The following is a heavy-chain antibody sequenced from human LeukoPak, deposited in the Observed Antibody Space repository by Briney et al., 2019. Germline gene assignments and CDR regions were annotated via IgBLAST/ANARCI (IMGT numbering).Heavy chain of an antibody. J-gene: IGHJ5*02. CDR2: IWYDGSNE. CDR3: ARQQKRDGYNQLNWFDP. V-gene: IGHV3-33*01. Sequence: GRSLRLSCAASGFTFSSFGMHWVRQAPGKGLEWVAVIWYDGSNEYYADPVKGRFTISRDNSKNTLYLQMSSLRAEDTAVYYCARQQKRDGYNQLNWFDPWGQGTLVTVSS. D-gene: IGHD5-24*01. CDR1: GFTFSSFG.